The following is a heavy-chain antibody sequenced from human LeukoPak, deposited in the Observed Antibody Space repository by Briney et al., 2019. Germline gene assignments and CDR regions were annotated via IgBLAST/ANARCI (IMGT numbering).Heavy chain of an antibody. D-gene: IGHD2/OR15-2a*01. J-gene: IGHJ5*02. CDR3: AKVRYGTFNWFDP. V-gene: IGHV4-4*07. CDR1: GDSINNYY. CDR2: IYSTGST. Sequence: SETLSLTCTVSGDSINNYYWSWIRQPAGKGLEWIGRIYSTGSTNYNPSLKSRVTMSVDTSKNQFSLKLSSVTAADTAVCYCAKVRYGTFNWFDPWGQGTLVTVSS.